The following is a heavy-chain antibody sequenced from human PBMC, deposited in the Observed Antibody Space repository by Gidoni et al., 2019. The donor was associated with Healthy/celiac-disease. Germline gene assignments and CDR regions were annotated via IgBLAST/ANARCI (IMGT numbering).Heavy chain of an antibody. D-gene: IGHD2-2*01. CDR3: ARGAKRVPRHYYGMDV. CDR2: INHSGST. V-gene: IGHV4-34*01. J-gene: IGHJ6*02. Sequence: QVQLQQWGAGLLKPSETLSLTCAVYGASFSGYYWSWIRQPPGKGLEWIGEINHSGSTNYNPSLKSRVTISVDTSKNQFSLKLSSVTAADTAVYYCARGAKRVPRHYYGMDVWGQGTTVTVSS. CDR1: GASFSGYY.